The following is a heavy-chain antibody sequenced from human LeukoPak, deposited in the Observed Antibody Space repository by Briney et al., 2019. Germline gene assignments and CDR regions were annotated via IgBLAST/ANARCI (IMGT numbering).Heavy chain of an antibody. CDR2: IYYSGST. CDR1: GGSISSSSYY. D-gene: IGHD5-12*01. Sequence: SETLSLTCTVSGGSISSSSYYWGWIRQPPGKGLEWIGSIYYSGSTYYNPSLKSRVTISVDTSKNQFSLKLSSVTAADTAVYYCARSGYDSTYYYYMDVWGKGTTVTISS. CDR3: ARSGYDSTYYYYMDV. V-gene: IGHV4-39*07. J-gene: IGHJ6*03.